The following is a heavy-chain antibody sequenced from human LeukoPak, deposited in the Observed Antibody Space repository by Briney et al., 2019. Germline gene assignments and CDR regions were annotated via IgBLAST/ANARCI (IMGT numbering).Heavy chain of an antibody. CDR3: ARGSGFGYYFDY. CDR2: IYYSGST. Sequence: SETLSLTCTVSGGSISSSSYYWGWIRQPPGRGLEWIGSIYYSGSTYYNPSLKSRVTISVDTSKNQFSLKLSSVTAADTAVYYCARGSGFGYYFDYWGQGTLVTVSS. D-gene: IGHD3-16*01. J-gene: IGHJ4*02. V-gene: IGHV4-39*07. CDR1: GGSISSSSYY.